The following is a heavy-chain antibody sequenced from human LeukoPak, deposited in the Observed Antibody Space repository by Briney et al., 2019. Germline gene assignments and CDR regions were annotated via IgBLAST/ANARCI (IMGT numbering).Heavy chain of an antibody. J-gene: IGHJ5*02. CDR2: IIPIFGTA. D-gene: IGHD3-10*01. CDR3: ARDRLWFGELPLNWFDP. CDR1: GGTFSSYA. Sequence: SVKVSCKASGGTFSSYAISWVRQAPGQGLEWMGRIIPIFGTANYAQKFQGRVTITTDESTSTVYMELSSLRSEDTAVYYCARDRLWFGELPLNWFDPWGQGTLVTVSS. V-gene: IGHV1-69*05.